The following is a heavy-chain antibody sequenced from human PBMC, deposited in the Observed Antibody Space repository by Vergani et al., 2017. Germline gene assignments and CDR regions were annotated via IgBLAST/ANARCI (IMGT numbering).Heavy chain of an antibody. CDR2: ISSSSSYI. V-gene: IGHV3-21*01. Sequence: EVQLVESGGGLVKPGGSLRLSCAASGFTFSSYSMNWVRQAPGKGLEWVSSISSSSSYIYYADSVKGRFTISRDKAKNSLYLQMNSLRSEDTAVYYCASPSIFGVTDYWGQGTLVTVSS. CDR1: GFTFSSYS. D-gene: IGHD3-3*01. CDR3: ASPSIFGVTDY. J-gene: IGHJ4*02.